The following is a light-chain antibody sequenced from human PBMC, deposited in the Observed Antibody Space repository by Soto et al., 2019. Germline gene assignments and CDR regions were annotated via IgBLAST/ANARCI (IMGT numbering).Light chain of an antibody. CDR2: DAS. CDR1: QSVSRF. V-gene: IGKV3-11*01. J-gene: IGKJ5*01. CDR3: QQRSDWPIT. Sequence: EVVLTQSPATLSLSPGERATLSCRASQSVSRFLAWYQQKPGQAPRLLIFDASNRATGIPARFSASGSGTDFTLTIRSLESEDSAVYYGQQRSDWPITFGQGTRLDI.